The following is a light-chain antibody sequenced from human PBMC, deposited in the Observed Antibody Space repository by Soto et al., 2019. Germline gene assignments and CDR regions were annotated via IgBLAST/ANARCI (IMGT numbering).Light chain of an antibody. CDR3: QTWGTGIQI. J-gene: IGLJ2*01. V-gene: IGLV4-69*01. CDR1: SGHNNYA. Sequence: QLVLTQSPSASASLGGSVKLTCTLSSGHNNYAIAWHQQQPERGPRFLLKVNSDGSHNKGDGIPDRFSASRSGAERYLTISSLQSEDEADYYCQTWGTGIQIFGGGTKVTVL. CDR2: VNSDGSH.